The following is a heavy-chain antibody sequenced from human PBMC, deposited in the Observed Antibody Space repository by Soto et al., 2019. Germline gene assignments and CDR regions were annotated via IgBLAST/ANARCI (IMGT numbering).Heavy chain of an antibody. J-gene: IGHJ5*02. CDR3: ARAHEQWLVHGNWFDP. CDR1: GYTFTGYY. Sequence: QVQLVQSGAEVKKPGASVKVSCKASGYTFTGYYMHWVRRAPGQGLEWMGWINPNSGGTNYAQKFQGRVTMTRDTSISTAYMELSRLRSDDTDVYYCARAHEQWLVHGNWFDPWGQGTLVTVSS. CDR2: INPNSGGT. D-gene: IGHD6-19*01. V-gene: IGHV1-2*02.